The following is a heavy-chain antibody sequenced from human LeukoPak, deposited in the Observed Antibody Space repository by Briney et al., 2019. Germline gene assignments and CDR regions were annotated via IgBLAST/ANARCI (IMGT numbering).Heavy chain of an antibody. D-gene: IGHD5-18*01. CDR1: GYTFTSYA. J-gene: IGHJ4*02. V-gene: IGHV1-46*01. Sequence: GASVKVSCKASGYTFTSYAMHWVRQAPGQGLEWMGIINPSGGSTSYAQKFQGRVTMTRDMSTSTVYMELSSLRSEDTAVYYCARGITAMVHFDYWGQGTLVTVSS. CDR2: INPSGGST. CDR3: ARGITAMVHFDY.